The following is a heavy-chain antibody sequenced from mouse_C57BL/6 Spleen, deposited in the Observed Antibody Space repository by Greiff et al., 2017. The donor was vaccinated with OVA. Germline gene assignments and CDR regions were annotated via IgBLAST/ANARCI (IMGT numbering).Heavy chain of an antibody. CDR3: ARKLFYGNYDDYAMDY. Sequence: VQLVESGPGLVQPSQSLSITCTVSGFSLTSYGVHWVRQSPGKGLEWLGVIWSGGSTDYNAAFISRLSISKDNSKSQVFFKMNSLQADDTAIYYCARKLFYGNYDDYAMDYWGQGTSVTVSS. V-gene: IGHV2-2*01. D-gene: IGHD2-1*01. J-gene: IGHJ4*01. CDR2: IWSGGST. CDR1: GFSLTSYG.